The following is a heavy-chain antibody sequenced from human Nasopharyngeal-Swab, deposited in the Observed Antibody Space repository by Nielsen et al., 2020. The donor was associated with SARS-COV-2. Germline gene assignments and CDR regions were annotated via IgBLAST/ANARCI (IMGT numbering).Heavy chain of an antibody. J-gene: IGHJ6*02. V-gene: IGHV4-34*01. CDR3: ARGRRERAPRYYYYGMDV. CDR2: INPSGST. CDR1: GGAFSGFY. Sequence: SETLSLTCAVYGGAFSGFYWSWIRQSPGEGLEWIVEINPSGSTDYNPSLKSRVSMSVDKSKNQVFLNLRSVTAADTALYYCARGRRERAPRYYYYGMDVWGQGTTVTVS. D-gene: IGHD1-1*01.